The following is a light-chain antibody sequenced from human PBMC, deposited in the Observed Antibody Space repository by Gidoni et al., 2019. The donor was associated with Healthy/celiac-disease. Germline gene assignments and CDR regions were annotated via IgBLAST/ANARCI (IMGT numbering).Light chain of an antibody. CDR1: SPNIGSNY. CDR2: RKN. Sequence: QSVLTQPPSSPGTPRQRVTISCSGSSPNIGSNYVYWYKQLPGTAPKRLIYRKNQRPSGVPDRFSGSKTGNSASLANSGLRSEDEADDDCAAWDDSLSGPVFGGGTKLTVL. J-gene: IGLJ3*02. V-gene: IGLV1-47*01. CDR3: AAWDDSLSGPV.